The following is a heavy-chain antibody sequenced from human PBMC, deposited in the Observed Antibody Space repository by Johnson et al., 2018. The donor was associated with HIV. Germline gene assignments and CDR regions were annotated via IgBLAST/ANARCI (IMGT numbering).Heavy chain of an antibody. Sequence: VLLVESGGSVVRPGGSLRLSCAASGFTFDDYGMSWVRQGSGKGLEWVSGINWNGGTTGYADSVKGRFTISRDNAKNSLYLVMNSLRAEDTAVYYCARAPEVRGVDAFDVWGQGTVVTVSS. J-gene: IGHJ3*01. V-gene: IGHV3-20*04. D-gene: IGHD3-10*01. CDR1: GFTFDDYG. CDR2: INWNGGTT. CDR3: ARAPEVRGVDAFDV.